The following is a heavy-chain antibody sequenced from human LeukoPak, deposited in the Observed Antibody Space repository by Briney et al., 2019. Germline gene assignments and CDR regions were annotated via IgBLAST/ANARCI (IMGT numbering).Heavy chain of an antibody. D-gene: IGHD6-19*01. CDR3: ARFHQYTSGDY. V-gene: IGHV3-21*01. CDR2: ISQSSSNI. Sequence: PGGSLRLSCAASGFTFSSYHMNWVRQAPGKGLECVSSISQSSSNIYYADSIKGRFTISRDNAKNPLYLQLNSLRAEDTAVYYCARFHQYTSGDYWGQGTLVTVSS. CDR1: GFTFSSYH. J-gene: IGHJ4*02.